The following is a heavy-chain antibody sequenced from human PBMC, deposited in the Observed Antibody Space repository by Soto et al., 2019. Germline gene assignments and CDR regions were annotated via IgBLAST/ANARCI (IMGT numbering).Heavy chain of an antibody. J-gene: IGHJ4*02. V-gene: IGHV1-69*13. CDR3: ARQFHYDSSGYYYAY. CDR2: IIPIFGTA. Sequence: SVKVSCKASGGTFSRNTISWARQAPGQGLEWMGGIIPIFGTANYAQKFQGRVTITADESTSTAYMELSRLRSEDTAVYYCARQFHYDSSGYYYAYWGQGTLVTVYS. D-gene: IGHD3-22*01. CDR1: GGTFSRNT.